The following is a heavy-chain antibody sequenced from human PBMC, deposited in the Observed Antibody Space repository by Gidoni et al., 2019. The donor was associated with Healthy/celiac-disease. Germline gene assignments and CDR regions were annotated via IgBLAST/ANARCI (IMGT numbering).Heavy chain of an antibody. Sequence: QLQLQASGPGLVKPSETLSLTCPVSGGSISSSSYYWGWIRQPPGKGLEWIGSIYYSGSTYYNPSLKSRVTISVDTSKNQFSLKLSSVTAADTAVYYCARIIAAAGPYYYYYGMDVWGQGTTVTVSS. J-gene: IGHJ6*02. CDR2: IYYSGST. CDR3: ARIIAAAGPYYYYYGMDV. CDR1: GGSISSSSYY. V-gene: IGHV4-39*07. D-gene: IGHD6-13*01.